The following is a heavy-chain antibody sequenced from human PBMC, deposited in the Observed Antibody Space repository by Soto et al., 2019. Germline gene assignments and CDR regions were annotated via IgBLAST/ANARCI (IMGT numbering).Heavy chain of an antibody. J-gene: IGHJ5*02. CDR2: IIPIFGTA. V-gene: IGHV1-69*13. D-gene: IGHD3-3*01. CDR3: ARVSRRAGVVIYPWFDP. CDR1: GGTFSSYA. Sequence: ASVKVSCKASGGTFSSYAISWVRQAPGQGLEWMGGIIPIFGTANYAQKFQGRVTITADESTSTAYMELSSLRSEDTAVYYCARVSRRAGVVIYPWFDPWGQGTLVTVSS.